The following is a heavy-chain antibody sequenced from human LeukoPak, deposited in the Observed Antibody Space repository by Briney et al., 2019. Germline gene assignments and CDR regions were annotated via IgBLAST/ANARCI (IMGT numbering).Heavy chain of an antibody. J-gene: IGHJ4*02. CDR3: AKSSRYGTGWYGRIDY. Sequence: PGGSLRLSCEASGFTFSTCAMSWVRQAPGKGLEWVSAISDSGGHSHYIDSVKGRFTISRDNSKNTLFLQMNSLRVDDTAVYYCAKSSRYGTGWYGRIDYWGQGTLVTVSS. CDR2: ISDSGGHS. V-gene: IGHV3-23*01. D-gene: IGHD6-19*01. CDR1: GFTFSTCA.